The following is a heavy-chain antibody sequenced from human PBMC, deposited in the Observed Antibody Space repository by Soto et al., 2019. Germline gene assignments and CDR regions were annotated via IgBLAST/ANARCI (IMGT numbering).Heavy chain of an antibody. D-gene: IGHD3-3*01. CDR2: ISAYNGNT. Sequence: WPSVKVSCKASGYIFTSYGISWVRQAPGQGLEWMGWISAYNGNTKYAQNLQGRVTLTTDTSTYTAYMELRSLQSDGTAVYYCARDFGSDLSAPGAVFDSSGQGALVTVSS. CDR1: GYIFTSYG. V-gene: IGHV1-18*01. CDR3: ARDFGSDLSAPGAVFDS. J-gene: IGHJ4*02.